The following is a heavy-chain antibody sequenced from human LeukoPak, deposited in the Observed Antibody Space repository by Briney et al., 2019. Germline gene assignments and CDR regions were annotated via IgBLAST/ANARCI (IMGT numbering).Heavy chain of an antibody. J-gene: IGHJ6*03. CDR2: IYYSGST. V-gene: IGHV4-59*01. Sequence: ASETLSLTCTVSGGSISGYYWSWIRQSPGKGLEWIGYIYYSGSTNYNPSLQSRVAMSLDTSKNQFALKLSPVTAADTAVYYCAKAGNWGGYYYYLDVWGKGATVTVSS. CDR3: AKAGNWGGYYYYLDV. D-gene: IGHD7-27*01. CDR1: GGSISGYY.